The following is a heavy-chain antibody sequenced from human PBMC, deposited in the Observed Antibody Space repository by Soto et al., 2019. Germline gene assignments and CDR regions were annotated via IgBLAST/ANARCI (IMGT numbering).Heavy chain of an antibody. D-gene: IGHD6-13*01. CDR1: GFTFSSYG. Sequence: QVQLVESGGGVVQPGRSLRLSCAASGFTFSSYGMHWVLQAPGKGLEWVAVISYDGSNKYYADSVKGRFTISRDNSKNTLYLQMNSLRAEDTAVYYCAKGPIAAAGTGWGQGTLVTVSS. CDR2: ISYDGSNK. J-gene: IGHJ4*02. CDR3: AKGPIAAAGTG. V-gene: IGHV3-30*18.